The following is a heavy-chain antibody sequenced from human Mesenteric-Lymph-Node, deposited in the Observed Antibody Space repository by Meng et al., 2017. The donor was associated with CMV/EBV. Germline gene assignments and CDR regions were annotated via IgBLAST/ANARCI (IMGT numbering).Heavy chain of an antibody. D-gene: IGHD1-1*01. CDR1: GFTFSDHY. CDR3: ARDRVWNDGYNGMDV. CDR2: TRNKANSYTT. J-gene: IGHJ6*02. Sequence: GGSLRLSCEAYGFTFSDHYMDWVRQAPGKGLEWVGRTRNKANSYTTEYAASVKGRFTISRDNSKNSLYLQMYRLKTEDTAVYYCARDRVWNDGYNGMDVWGQGTTVTVSS. V-gene: IGHV3-72*01.